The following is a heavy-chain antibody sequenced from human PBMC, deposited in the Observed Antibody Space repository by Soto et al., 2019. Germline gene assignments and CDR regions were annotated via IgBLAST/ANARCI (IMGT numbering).Heavy chain of an antibody. CDR3: ARGAARRFAVDYYYYYGMDV. CDR1: GFTFSDYY. D-gene: IGHD6-6*01. CDR2: ISSSGSTI. V-gene: IGHV3-11*01. Sequence: VQLVESGGGLVQPGGSLRLSCAASGFTFSDYYMSWIRQAPGKGLEWVSYISSSGSTIYYADSVKGRFTISRDNAKNSLYLQMNSLRAEDTAVYYCARGAARRFAVDYYYYYGMDVWGQGTTVTVSS. J-gene: IGHJ6*02.